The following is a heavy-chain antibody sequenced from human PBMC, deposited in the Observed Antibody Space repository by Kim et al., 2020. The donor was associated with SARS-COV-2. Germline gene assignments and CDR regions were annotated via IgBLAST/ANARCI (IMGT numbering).Heavy chain of an antibody. CDR2: IKQDGSEK. CDR1: GFTFSSYW. CDR3: ARHHIGATINSGSFFFDY. J-gene: IGHJ4*02. D-gene: IGHD1-26*01. Sequence: GGSLRLSCAASGFTFSSYWMSWVRQAPGKGLEWVANIKQDGSEKYYVDSVKGRFTISRDNAKNSLYLQMNSLRAEDTAVYYCARHHIGATINSGSFFFDYWGQGTLVTVSS. V-gene: IGHV3-7*01.